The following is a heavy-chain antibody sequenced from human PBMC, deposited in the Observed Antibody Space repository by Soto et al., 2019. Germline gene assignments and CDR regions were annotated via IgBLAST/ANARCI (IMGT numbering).Heavy chain of an antibody. CDR3: ARDYSWKAAFDI. J-gene: IGHJ3*02. CDR1: GFTFSTYG. V-gene: IGHV3-33*01. CDR2: IWYDGSNK. D-gene: IGHD1-1*01. Sequence: GGSLRLSCAASGFTFSTYGMHWVRQAPGKGLEWVAVIWYDGSNKFYADSVKGRFTISRDNSNNTLYLQMNSPRAEDTGVYYCARDYSWKAAFDIWGQGTMVTVSS.